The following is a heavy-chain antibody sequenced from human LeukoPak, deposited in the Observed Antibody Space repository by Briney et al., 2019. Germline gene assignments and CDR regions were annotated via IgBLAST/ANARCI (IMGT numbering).Heavy chain of an antibody. CDR2: IYTSGST. J-gene: IGHJ6*03. Sequence: SETLSLTCTVSGGSISSYRWSWIRQPAGKGLEWIGRIYTSGSTNYNPSLKSRVTMSVETSKNQFSLKLSSVTAADTAVYYCAREVGVGSSWYSNYYYYMDVWGKGTTVTVSS. D-gene: IGHD6-13*01. CDR3: AREVGVGSSWYSNYYYYMDV. CDR1: GGSISSYR. V-gene: IGHV4-4*07.